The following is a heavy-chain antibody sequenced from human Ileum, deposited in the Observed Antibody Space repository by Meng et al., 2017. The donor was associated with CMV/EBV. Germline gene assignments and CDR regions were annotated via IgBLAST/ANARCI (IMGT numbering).Heavy chain of an antibody. CDR1: GGSISSSSHY. D-gene: IGHD2-8*01. V-gene: IGHV4-39*07. Sequence: SETLSLTCTVSGGSISSSSHYWGWIRQPPGKGLEWLASIYNTVGTYYNPSLRSRMTISVDTSKNQFSLKLTSVTAADTAVYFCARNPRRNGVFHFDNWGQGTLVTVSS. CDR3: ARNPRRNGVFHFDN. J-gene: IGHJ4*02. CDR2: IYNTVGT.